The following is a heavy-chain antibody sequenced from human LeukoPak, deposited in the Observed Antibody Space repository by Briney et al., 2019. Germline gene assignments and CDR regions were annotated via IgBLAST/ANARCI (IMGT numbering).Heavy chain of an antibody. Sequence: ASVEVSCKASRYTFTSYDINWVREAAGQGLEWMGWMNPNTGRTGFAQKFQGRLTMTRDTSISTAYMELSSLRSEDTAVYYCARLSQTPDYYSNGGYYYLGYWGQGTPVTVSS. CDR3: ARLSQTPDYYSNGGYYYLGY. D-gene: IGHD3-22*01. CDR2: MNPNTGRT. V-gene: IGHV1-8*01. J-gene: IGHJ4*02. CDR1: RYTFTSYD.